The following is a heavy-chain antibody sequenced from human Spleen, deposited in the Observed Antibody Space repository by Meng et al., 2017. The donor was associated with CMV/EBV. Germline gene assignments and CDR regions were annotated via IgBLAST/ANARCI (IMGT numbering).Heavy chain of an antibody. CDR3: ARDGGHYEYWSGYGSHWFDP. J-gene: IGHJ5*02. CDR2: IYSGGRI. V-gene: IGHV3-53*05. CDR1: NY. Sequence: NYMTWARQAPGKVLEWVSVIYSGGRIYYGDSVKGRFTVSRDSSRNTVYLQMNSLRVEDTAVSYCARDGGHYEYWSGYGSHWFDPWGQGTLVTVSS. D-gene: IGHD3-3*01.